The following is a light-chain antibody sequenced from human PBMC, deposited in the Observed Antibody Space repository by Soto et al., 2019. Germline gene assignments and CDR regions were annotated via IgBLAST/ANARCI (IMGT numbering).Light chain of an antibody. V-gene: IGLV2-23*01. CDR2: EGS. CDR1: SSDVGSYNL. CDR3: CSYARGSTYV. Sequence: QSVLTRPASVSGSPGQSITISCTGTSSDVGSYNLVSWYQQHPGKVPQLMIYEGSKRPSGVSNRFSGSKSGNTASLTISGLQPEDEADYYCCSYARGSTYVFGTGTKVTVL. J-gene: IGLJ1*01.